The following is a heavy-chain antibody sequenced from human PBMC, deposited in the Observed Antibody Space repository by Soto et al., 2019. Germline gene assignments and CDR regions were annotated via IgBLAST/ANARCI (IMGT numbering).Heavy chain of an antibody. CDR1: GFTFSSFW. CDR2: IKQDGSEK. Sequence: GSLRLSCAASGFTFSSFWMSWVRQAPGKGLEWVANIKQDGSEKYYVDSVKGRFTISRDNAKNSLYLQMNSLRAEDTAVYYCARCGGSWCLVHYWGQGTLVTVSS. CDR3: ARCGGSWCLVHY. J-gene: IGHJ4*02. D-gene: IGHD6-13*01. V-gene: IGHV3-7*03.